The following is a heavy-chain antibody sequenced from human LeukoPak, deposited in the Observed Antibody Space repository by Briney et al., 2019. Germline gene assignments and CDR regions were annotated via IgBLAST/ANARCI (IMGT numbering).Heavy chain of an antibody. J-gene: IGHJ4*02. Sequence: PGRSLRLSCEVYGFNFSSYGMHWVRQPPGKGLEWVAVIWYDGSNKYYTESVKGRFTISRDNSMNTLYLQMNSLRADDTAVYYCARDKYGAYSDSWGQGTLVTVSS. CDR1: GFNFSSYG. V-gene: IGHV3-33*08. CDR2: IWYDGSNK. D-gene: IGHD4/OR15-4a*01. CDR3: ARDKYGAYSDS.